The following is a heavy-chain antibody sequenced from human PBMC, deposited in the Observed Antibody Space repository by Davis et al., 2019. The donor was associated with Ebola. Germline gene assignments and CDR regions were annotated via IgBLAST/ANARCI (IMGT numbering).Heavy chain of an antibody. CDR3: ATDRNWDFDY. CDR1: GFTFSTHS. Sequence: GGSLRLSCAASGFTFSTHSMNWVRQAPGKGLEWVSYISDSSTTIYYADSVKGRFTISRDNAKNSLYLQMNSLRDEDTAVYFCATDRNWDFDYWGQGTLVTVSS. V-gene: IGHV3-48*02. CDR2: ISDSSTTI. D-gene: IGHD7-27*01. J-gene: IGHJ4*02.